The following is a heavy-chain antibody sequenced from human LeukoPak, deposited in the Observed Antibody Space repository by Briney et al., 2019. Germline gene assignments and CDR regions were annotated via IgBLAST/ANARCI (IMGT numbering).Heavy chain of an antibody. V-gene: IGHV3-53*01. Sequence: GGSLRLSCAASGFTVSSNYMSWVRQAPGKGLEWVSVIYSGGTTYYADYVKGRFAIYRDFSKNTVYLQMKSLRAEDTAVYYCAKERGAWGQGTLVTVSS. CDR3: AKERGA. CDR2: IYSGGTT. J-gene: IGHJ5*02. CDR1: GFTVSSNY. D-gene: IGHD3-16*01.